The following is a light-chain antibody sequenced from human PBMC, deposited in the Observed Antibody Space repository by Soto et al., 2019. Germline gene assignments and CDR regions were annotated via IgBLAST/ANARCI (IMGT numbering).Light chain of an antibody. CDR3: QQLNNYPPLT. CDR2: AAS. J-gene: IGKJ4*01. CDR1: QSVSSTY. Sequence: LTQSPGTLSLSPGDRATLSCRASQSVSSTYLAWYQQKPGKAPKLLIYAASTLQSGVPSRFSGSGSGTDFTLTISSLQPGDFATYYCQQLNNYPPLTFGGGTKVEIK. V-gene: IGKV1-9*01.